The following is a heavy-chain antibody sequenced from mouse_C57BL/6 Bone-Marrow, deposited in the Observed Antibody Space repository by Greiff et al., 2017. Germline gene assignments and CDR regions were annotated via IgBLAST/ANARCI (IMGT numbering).Heavy chain of an antibody. CDR3: ARRDDYDEGYYAMDY. V-gene: IGHV1-76*01. CDR1: GYTFTDYY. Sequence: QVHVKQSGAELVRPGASVKLSCKASGYTFTDYYINWVKQRPGQGLEWIARIYPGSGNTYYNEKFKGKATLTAEKSSSTAYMQLSSLTSEDSAVYFCARRDDYDEGYYAMDYWGQGTSVTVSS. CDR2: IYPGSGNT. J-gene: IGHJ4*01. D-gene: IGHD2-4*01.